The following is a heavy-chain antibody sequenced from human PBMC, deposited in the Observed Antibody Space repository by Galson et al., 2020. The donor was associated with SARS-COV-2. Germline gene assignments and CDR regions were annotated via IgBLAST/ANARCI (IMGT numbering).Heavy chain of an antibody. D-gene: IGHD3-22*01. CDR3: ARVDYYDSSGYYSDY. Sequence: KISCKASGGTFSSYAISWVRQAPGQGLEWMGGIIPIFGTANYAQKYQGRVTITADESTSTAYMELSSLRSEDTAVYYCARVDYYDSSGYYSDYWGQGTLVTVSS. V-gene: IGHV1-69*01. CDR2: IIPIFGTA. CDR1: GGTFSSYA. J-gene: IGHJ4*02.